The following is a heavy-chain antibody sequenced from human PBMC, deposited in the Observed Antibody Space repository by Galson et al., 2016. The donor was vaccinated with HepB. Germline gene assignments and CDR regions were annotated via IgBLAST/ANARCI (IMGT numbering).Heavy chain of an antibody. CDR1: GFIFSGYA. Sequence: SLRLSCAASGFIFSGYAMSWVRQAPGKGLEWVANINQDGTEKNHVVSVKGRFTVSRDNAKNSLYLHMNSLRADDTAVYYCARGEDYIWGSHRPDFDCWGQGTLVTVSS. CDR3: ARGEDYIWGSHRPDFDC. V-gene: IGHV3-7*04. CDR2: INQDGTEK. J-gene: IGHJ4*02. D-gene: IGHD3-16*02.